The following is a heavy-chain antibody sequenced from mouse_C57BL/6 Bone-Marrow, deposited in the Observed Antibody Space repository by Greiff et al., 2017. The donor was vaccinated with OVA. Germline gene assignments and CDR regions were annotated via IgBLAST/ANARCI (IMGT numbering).Heavy chain of an antibody. CDR1: GFTFSDFY. CDR2: SRNKANDYTT. V-gene: IGHV7-1*01. J-gene: IGHJ3*01. D-gene: IGHD2-1*01. Sequence: EVMLVESGGGLVQSGRSLRLSCATSGFTFSDFYMEWVRQAPGKGLEWIAASRNKANDYTTEYSASVKGRFIVSRDTSQSILYLQMNALIAEDTAIYDCARDFYYGNHEAYWGQGTLVTVSA. CDR3: ARDFYYGNHEAY.